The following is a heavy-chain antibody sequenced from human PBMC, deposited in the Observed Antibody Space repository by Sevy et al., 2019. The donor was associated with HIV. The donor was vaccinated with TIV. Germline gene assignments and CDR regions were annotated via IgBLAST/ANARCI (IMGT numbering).Heavy chain of an antibody. CDR3: ARDLYYYDSSGYPYYYYYYGMDV. CDR2: IYYSGST. CDR1: GGSISSYY. D-gene: IGHD3-22*01. V-gene: IGHV4-59*01. J-gene: IGHJ6*02. Sequence: SETLSLTCTVSGGSISSYYWSWIRQPPGKGLERIGYIYYSGSTKYNPSLKSRVTISVDTSKNQFSLKLSSVTAAGTAVYYCARDLYYYDSSGYPYYYYYYGMDVWGQGTTVTVSS.